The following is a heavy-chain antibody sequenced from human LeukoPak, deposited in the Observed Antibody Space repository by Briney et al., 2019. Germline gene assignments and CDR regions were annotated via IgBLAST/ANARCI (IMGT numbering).Heavy chain of an antibody. D-gene: IGHD3-9*01. CDR2: INHSGST. V-gene: IGHV4-34*01. CDR3: ARVKGYILTGYAYGMDV. CDR1: GGSFSGYY. Sequence: SETLSLTCAVYGGSFSGYYWSWIRQPPGKGLERIGEINHSGSTNYNPSLKSRVTISVDTSKNQFSLKLSSVTAADTAVYYCARVKGYILTGYAYGMDVWGQGTTVTVSS. J-gene: IGHJ6*02.